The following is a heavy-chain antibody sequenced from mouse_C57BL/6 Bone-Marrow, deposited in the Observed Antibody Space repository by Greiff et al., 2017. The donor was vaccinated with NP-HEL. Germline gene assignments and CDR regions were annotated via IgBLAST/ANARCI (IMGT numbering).Heavy chain of an antibody. CDR1: GYTFTDYN. CDR3: AYDYDEYYCDY. V-gene: IGHV1-22*01. J-gene: IGHJ2*01. Sequence: EVQLQESGPELVKPGASVKMSCKASGYTFTDYNMHWVKQSHGKSLEWIGYINPNNGGTSYNQKFKGKATLTVNKSSSTAYMELRSLTSEDSAVYYCAYDYDEYYCDYWGQGTTLTVSS. D-gene: IGHD2-4*01. CDR2: INPNNGGT.